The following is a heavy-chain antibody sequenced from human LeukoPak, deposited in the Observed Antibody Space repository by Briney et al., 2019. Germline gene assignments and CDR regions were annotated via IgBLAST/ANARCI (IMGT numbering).Heavy chain of an antibody. J-gene: IGHJ6*03. D-gene: IGHD2-2*01. Sequence: LRLSCAASGFTFSSYAMSWVRQAPGKGLEWIGEINHSGSTNYNPSLKSRVTISIDTSKNQFSLKLSSVTAADTAVYYCARVPVVPAAIDYYYYYMDVWGKGTTVTVSS. CDR2: INHSGST. V-gene: IGHV4-34*09. CDR1: GFTFSSYA. CDR3: ARVPVVPAAIDYYYYYMDV.